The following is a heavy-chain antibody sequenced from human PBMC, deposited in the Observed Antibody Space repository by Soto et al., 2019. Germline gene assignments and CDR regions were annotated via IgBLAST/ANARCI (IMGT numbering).Heavy chain of an antibody. CDR2: ISWNSGII. Sequence: EVQLVESGGGLVQPGRSLRLSCATSGFTFDDYVMHWVRQAPGKGLEWVSGISWNSGIIGYADSVKGRFTISRDNAKNSLYLQMNSLRAEDTALYYCAKAGSGYRGWFDPWGQGTLVTVSS. CDR3: AKAGSGYRGWFDP. J-gene: IGHJ5*02. CDR1: GFTFDDYV. V-gene: IGHV3-9*01. D-gene: IGHD5-12*01.